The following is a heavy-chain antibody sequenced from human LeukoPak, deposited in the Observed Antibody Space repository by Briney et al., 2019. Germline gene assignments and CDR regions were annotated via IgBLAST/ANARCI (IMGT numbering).Heavy chain of an antibody. CDR1: GFTFSTSV. Sequence: GGSLRLSCAASGFTFSTSVMSWVRQAPGEGLEWVSSLSAGSTNAYHADSVKGRFTISRDNSKNTLYLQMNSLRVEDTAVYYCAKGVAGSGCVDYWGQGTLVTVSS. V-gene: IGHV3-23*01. CDR2: LSAGSTNA. J-gene: IGHJ4*02. D-gene: IGHD6-19*01. CDR3: AKGVAGSGCVDY.